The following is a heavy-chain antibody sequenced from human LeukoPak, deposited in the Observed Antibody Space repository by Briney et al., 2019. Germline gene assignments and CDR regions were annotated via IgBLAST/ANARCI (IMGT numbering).Heavy chain of an antibody. CDR3: ARKNYDYVWGSYRYEN. D-gene: IGHD3-16*02. J-gene: IGHJ4*02. CDR1: GGTFSSYA. CDR2: IIPIFGTA. V-gene: IGHV1-69*01. Sequence: GSSVKVSCKASGGTFSSYAISWVRQAPGQGLEWMGGIIPIFGTANYAQKFQGRVTITADESTSTAYMELSSLRSEDTAVYYCARKNYDYVWGSYRYENWGQGTLVTVSS.